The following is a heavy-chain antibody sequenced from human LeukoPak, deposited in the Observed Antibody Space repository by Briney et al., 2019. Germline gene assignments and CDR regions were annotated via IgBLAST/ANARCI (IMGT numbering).Heavy chain of an antibody. Sequence: GASVKVSCKASGYTFTSYDINWVRQATGQGLEWMGWISAYNGNTNYAQKLQGRVTMTTDTSTSTAYMELRSLRSDDTAVYYCARVNSGYYHGIDYWGQGTLVTVSS. V-gene: IGHV1-18*01. J-gene: IGHJ4*02. D-gene: IGHD3-22*01. CDR1: GYTFTSYD. CDR3: ARVNSGYYHGIDY. CDR2: ISAYNGNT.